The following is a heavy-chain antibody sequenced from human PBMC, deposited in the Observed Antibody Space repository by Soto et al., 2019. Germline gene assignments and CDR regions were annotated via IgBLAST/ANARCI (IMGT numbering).Heavy chain of an antibody. V-gene: IGHV1-2*04. CDR3: ARDWISDQVLVGATYYYYYGMDV. CDR2: INPNSGGT. CDR1: GYTFTGYY. Sequence: ASVTVSCKASGYTFTGYYMHWVRQAPGQGLEWMGWINPNSGGTNYAQKFQGWVTMTRDTSISTAYMELSRLRSDDTAVYYCARDWISDQVLVGATYYYYYGMDVWGQGTTVTVSS. J-gene: IGHJ6*02. D-gene: IGHD1-26*01.